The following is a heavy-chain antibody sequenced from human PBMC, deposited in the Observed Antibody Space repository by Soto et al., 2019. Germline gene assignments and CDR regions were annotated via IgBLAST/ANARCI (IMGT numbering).Heavy chain of an antibody. CDR2: INRDGSTT. CDR1: GFTFSSYW. J-gene: IGHJ6*02. V-gene: IGHV3-74*01. CDR3: ASVGMGYGMRGECGRDV. Sequence: ELQLVESGGGLVQPGGSLRLSCAASGFTFSSYWMHWVRQAPGKGLLWVSRINRDGSTTDYADSVRGRITISRDNARNTLYLQMHSLRAEDTGVYYCASVGMGYGMRGECGRDVWGQGNAV. D-gene: IGHD2-8*01.